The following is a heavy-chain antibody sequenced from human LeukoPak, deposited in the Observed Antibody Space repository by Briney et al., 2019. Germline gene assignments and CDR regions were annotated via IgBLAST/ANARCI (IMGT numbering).Heavy chain of an antibody. CDR1: GFTLSSYS. Sequence: GGSLRLSCAASGFTLSSYSVNWVRQAPGKGLEWVSSISSSTSDIYYADSVKGRFTISRDNAKNSLYLQMNSLRVEDTALYYCARAAAGYGPSRIDYWGQGTLVTVSS. D-gene: IGHD6-13*01. J-gene: IGHJ4*02. CDR3: ARAAAGYGPSRIDY. V-gene: IGHV3-21*01. CDR2: ISSSTSDI.